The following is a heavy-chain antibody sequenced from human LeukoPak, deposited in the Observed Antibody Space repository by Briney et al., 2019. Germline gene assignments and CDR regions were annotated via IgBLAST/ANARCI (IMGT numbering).Heavy chain of an antibody. CDR3: ARQPPYYDILTGYYKDY. V-gene: IGHV4-39*01. D-gene: IGHD3-9*01. Sequence: SETLSLTCTVSGGSISSSTYYWGWIRQPPGKGLEWIGSVYYSGSTYYNPSLKSRVTISLDTSNNQFSLKLSSVTAADTAVYYCARQPPYYDILTGYYKDYWGQGTLVTVSS. J-gene: IGHJ4*02. CDR2: VYYSGST. CDR1: GGSISSSTYY.